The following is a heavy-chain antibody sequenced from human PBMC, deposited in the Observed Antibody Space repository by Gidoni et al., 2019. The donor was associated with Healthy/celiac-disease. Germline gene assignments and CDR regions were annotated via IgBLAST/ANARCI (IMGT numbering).Heavy chain of an antibody. J-gene: IGHJ4*02. CDR2: IKSKTDGGTT. V-gene: IGHV3-15*07. CDR1: GFTFSNAW. D-gene: IGHD6-19*01. Sequence: EVQLVESGGGLVKPGGSLRLSCAASGFTFSNAWMNWVRQAPGKGLEWVGRIKSKTDGGTTDYAAPVKGRFTISRDDSKNTLYLQMNSLKTEDTAVYYCTTAGIAVAGTLSFDYWGQGTLVTVSS. CDR3: TTAGIAVAGTLSFDY.